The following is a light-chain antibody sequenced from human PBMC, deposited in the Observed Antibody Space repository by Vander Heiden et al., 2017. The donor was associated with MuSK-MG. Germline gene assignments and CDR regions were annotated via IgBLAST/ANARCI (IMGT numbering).Light chain of an antibody. V-gene: IGKV3-20*01. J-gene: IGKJ1*01. CDR2: GAS. CDR1: QSVSSSY. Sequence: EIVLVQSPGTLSLSPGERATLPCRASQSVSSSYLAWYQQKPGQAPRLLIYGASNRATGIPDRFSGSGSGPDFTLTISRLEPEDFAVYYCQQYGSSPRTFGQGTKVEFK. CDR3: QQYGSSPRT.